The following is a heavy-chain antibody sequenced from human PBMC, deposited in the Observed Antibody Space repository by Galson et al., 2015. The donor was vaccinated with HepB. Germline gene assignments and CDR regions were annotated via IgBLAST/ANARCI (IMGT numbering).Heavy chain of an antibody. CDR1: GFTFSSYW. CDR3: ARAGRYRLDY. CDR2: INTDGSTT. D-gene: IGHD1-26*01. J-gene: IGHJ4*02. V-gene: IGHV3-74*01. Sequence: SLRLSCAASGFTFSSYWMHWVRQAPGEGLEWVSRINTDGSTTKYADSVKGRCTISIDNAKNTLYLQMNSMRAEETAVYFCARAGRYRLDYWGPGTLVTVSS.